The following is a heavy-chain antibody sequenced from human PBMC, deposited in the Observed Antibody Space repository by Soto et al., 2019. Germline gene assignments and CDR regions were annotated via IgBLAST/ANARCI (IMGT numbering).Heavy chain of an antibody. Sequence: QAQLVESGGNVVQPGRSLRLSCAASGFSFSSQGMHWVRQAPGKRLEWVAHLWAGGNIRYYAYSVKGRFTISSDHSKNPLSLQLEGLGAEDTAVYYCARDAQHLANYGMDVWGQGTTVPVSS. D-gene: IGHD3-3*02. V-gene: IGHV3-33*01. CDR3: ARDAQHLANYGMDV. CDR2: LWAGGNIR. CDR1: GFSFSSQG. J-gene: IGHJ6*02.